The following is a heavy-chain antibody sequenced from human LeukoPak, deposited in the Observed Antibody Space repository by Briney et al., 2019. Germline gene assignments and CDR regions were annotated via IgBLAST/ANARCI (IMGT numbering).Heavy chain of an antibody. CDR1: GVSFDDYY. D-gene: IGHD2-21*02. CDR2: INHSGYT. CDR3: TRMTAGHDY. V-gene: IGHV4-34*01. J-gene: IGHJ4*02. Sequence: SETLSLTCAVPGVSFDDYYWAWVRQTPGKGLEWIGEINHSGYTNDSPSLKSRVTLSIDTSRKQFSLNLRSVTVADAGIYYCTRMTAGHDYWGQGTLVTVSS.